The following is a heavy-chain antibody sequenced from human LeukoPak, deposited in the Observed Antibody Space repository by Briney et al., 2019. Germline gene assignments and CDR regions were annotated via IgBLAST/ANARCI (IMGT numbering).Heavy chain of an antibody. J-gene: IGHJ4*02. CDR2: INPNSGGT. CDR3: ATVDYGDYAVDY. CDR1: GYTFTGYY. D-gene: IGHD4-17*01. V-gene: IGHV1-2*02. Sequence: ASVKVSCKASGYTFTGYYMHWVRQAPGQGLEWMGWINPNSGGTNYAQKFQGRVTMTEDTSTDTAYMELSSLRSEDTAVYYCATVDYGDYAVDYWGQGTLVTVSS.